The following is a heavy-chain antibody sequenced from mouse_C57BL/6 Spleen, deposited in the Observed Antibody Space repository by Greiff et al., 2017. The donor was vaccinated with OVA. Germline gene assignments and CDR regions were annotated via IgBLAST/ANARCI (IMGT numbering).Heavy chain of an antibody. V-gene: IGHV1-59*01. J-gene: IGHJ2*01. CDR1: GYTFTSYW. Sequence: QVQLQQPGAELVRPGPSVKLSCKASGYTFTSYWMHWVKQRPGQGLEWIGVIDPSDSYTNYNQKFKGKATLTVDTSSSTAYMQLSSLTSEDSAVYYCARSRDGYYFDYWGQGTTLTVSS. CDR2: IDPSDSYT. CDR3: ARSRDGYYFDY. D-gene: IGHD2-3*01.